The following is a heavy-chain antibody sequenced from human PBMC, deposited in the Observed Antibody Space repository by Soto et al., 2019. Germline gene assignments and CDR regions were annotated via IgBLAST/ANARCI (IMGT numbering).Heavy chain of an antibody. CDR3: RRSSRYSTDV. CDR2: MYHSGST. Sequence: SETLSLTCAVSGGSISSGGYSWSWIRQPPGKGLEWIGYMYHSGSTYYNPSLKSRVTISIDRSKNQFSLKLSSVTAADTAVYYCRRSSRYSTDVWGQGITVTVSS. V-gene: IGHV4-30-2*01. J-gene: IGHJ6*02. CDR1: GGSISSGGYS. D-gene: IGHD6-19*01.